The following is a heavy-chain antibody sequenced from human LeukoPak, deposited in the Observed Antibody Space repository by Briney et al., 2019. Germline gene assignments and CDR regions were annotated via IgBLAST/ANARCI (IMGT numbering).Heavy chain of an antibody. Sequence: ASVKVSCKASGYTFTGYYMHWVRQAPGQELEWMGWINPNSGGTNYEQKFQGRVTMTRDTSISTAYMELSRLRSDDTAVYYCVSRRWIQLWSTFDYWGQGTLVTVSS. CDR2: INPNSGGT. D-gene: IGHD5-18*01. J-gene: IGHJ4*02. CDR1: GYTFTGYY. V-gene: IGHV1-2*02. CDR3: VSRRWIQLWSTFDY.